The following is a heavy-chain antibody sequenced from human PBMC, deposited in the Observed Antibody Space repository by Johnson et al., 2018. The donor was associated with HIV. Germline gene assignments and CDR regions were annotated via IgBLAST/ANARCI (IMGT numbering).Heavy chain of an antibody. CDR1: GFSFSDYY. J-gene: IGHJ3*02. Sequence: QVQLVESGGGLVKPGGSLRLSCAASGFSFSDYYMSWIRQAPGKGLEWVSYISSSGSTIYYADSVVKGRFTISRDNAKNSVFLQMNSLRVEDTAIYYCARQPDNFWSSDAVDIWGQGTMVTVSS. V-gene: IGHV3-11*04. D-gene: IGHD3-3*01. CDR2: ISSSGSTI. CDR3: ARQPDNFWSSDAVDI.